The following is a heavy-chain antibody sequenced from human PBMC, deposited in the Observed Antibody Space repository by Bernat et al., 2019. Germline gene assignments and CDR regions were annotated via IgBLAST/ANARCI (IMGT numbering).Heavy chain of an antibody. D-gene: IGHD5-12*01. Sequence: EVQLVESGGNLVQPGGSLRLSCAVSGFTFSDYWMTWVRQAPGKGLEWVATISSDKSAQHDVDSVKGRFIISRDNAEYSLYLQMNSLRAEDTAVYYCTRNSGYYRLDHWGQGALVTVSS. CDR3: TRNSGYYRLDH. J-gene: IGHJ4*02. CDR1: GFTFSDYW. V-gene: IGHV3-7*03. CDR2: ISSDKSAQ.